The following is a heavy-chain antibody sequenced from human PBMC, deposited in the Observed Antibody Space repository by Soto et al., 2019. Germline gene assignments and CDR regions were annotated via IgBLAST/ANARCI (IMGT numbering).Heavy chain of an antibody. CDR3: ARVFSSGSGWMYYFDF. CDR1: SDSIAGENW. Sequence: QVQLQESGPGLVKPSETLSLTCTVSSDSIAGENWWSWVRQPPGMGLERIGEIFHTGGTNYNPSLKSRVTMEVDKSKSQFSLKLISATAADTAVYYCARVFSSGSGWMYYFDFWGQGTLVSVSS. D-gene: IGHD6-25*01. J-gene: IGHJ4*02. CDR2: IFHTGGT. V-gene: IGHV4-4*02.